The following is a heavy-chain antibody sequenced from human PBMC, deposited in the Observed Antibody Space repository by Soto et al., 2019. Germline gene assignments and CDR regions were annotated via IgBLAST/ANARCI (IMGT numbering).Heavy chain of an antibody. Sequence: ASVKVSCKASGYTFTTYDNNWVRQAPGQGLEWLGWMEPNSGSTGYAQNFKGRITMTRNISRNTAHMELSSLQSEYTAVYYCDRERKFDFWRKGLDVWGQVTTVTVSS. CDR3: DRERKFDFWRKGLDV. V-gene: IGHV1-8*01. CDR1: GYTFTTYD. J-gene: IGHJ6*02. CDR2: MEPNSGST. D-gene: IGHD3-3*01.